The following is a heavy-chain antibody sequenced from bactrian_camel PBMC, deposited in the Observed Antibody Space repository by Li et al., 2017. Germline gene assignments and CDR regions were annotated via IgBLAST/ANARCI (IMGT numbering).Heavy chain of an antibody. J-gene: IGHJ4*01. CDR3: AKGIADGPKE. Sequence: HVQLVESGGGSVQAGGSLRLSCAASGYTSTTNCMGWFRQAPGKEREIVAATYAALNRTHYVDSVKGRFTISRDNAKNTLYLQLTSLKTQDTAMYYCAKGIADGPKERGQGTQVTVSS. D-gene: IGHD1*01. V-gene: IGHV3S1*01. CDR2: TYAALNRT. CDR1: GYTSTTNC.